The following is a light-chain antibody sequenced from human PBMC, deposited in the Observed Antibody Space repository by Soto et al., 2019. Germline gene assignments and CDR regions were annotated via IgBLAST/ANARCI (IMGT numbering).Light chain of an antibody. CDR1: SSDVGGYNY. CDR3: ISYAGSNVV. V-gene: IGLV2-8*01. CDR2: EVS. J-gene: IGLJ2*01. Sequence: QSALTQPPSASGSPGQSVTISCTGTSSDVGGYNYVSWYQQHPGKAPKLMIYEVSKRPSGVPDRFSASKSGNTASLTVSGLQAEDEADYYCISYAGSNVVFGGGTKLTVL.